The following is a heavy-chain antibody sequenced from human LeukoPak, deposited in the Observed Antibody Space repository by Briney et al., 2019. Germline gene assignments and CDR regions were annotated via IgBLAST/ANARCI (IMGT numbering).Heavy chain of an antibody. CDR2: IYYSGST. V-gene: IGHV4-39*07. CDR3: ARDLVPFF. Sequence: PSETLSLTCTVSGGSISSSSYCWGWIRQPPGKGLEWIGSIYYSGSTYYNPSLKSRVTISVDTSKNQFSLKLSSVTAADTAVYYCARDLVPFFWGQGTMVTVSS. J-gene: IGHJ3*01. CDR1: GGSISSSSYC.